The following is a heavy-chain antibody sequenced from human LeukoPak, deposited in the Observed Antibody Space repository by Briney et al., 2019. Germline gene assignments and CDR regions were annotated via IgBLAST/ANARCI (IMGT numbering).Heavy chain of an antibody. CDR3: ARSDWFDP. D-gene: IGHD2-21*01. CDR2: IKSDGSIT. Sequence: GGSLRLSCAASGFTFSGYWMHWVRQAPGKGLVWVSRIKSDGSITSYADSVKGRVTISRDDAKNTLYLQMNSLRAEDTAVYYCARSDWFDPWGQGTLVIVSS. J-gene: IGHJ5*02. V-gene: IGHV3-74*01. CDR1: GFTFSGYW.